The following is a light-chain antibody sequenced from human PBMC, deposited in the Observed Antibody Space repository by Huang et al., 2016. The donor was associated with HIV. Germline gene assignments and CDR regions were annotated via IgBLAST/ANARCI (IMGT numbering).Light chain of an antibody. CDR3: HQYGSSPLT. CDR1: QSGSSNY. V-gene: IGKV3D-20*01. Sequence: EIVLTQSPATLSLSPGERATLSCGASQSGSSNYLAWYQQKPGLAPRLLIYDASTRATGIPDRFSGSGSGTDFTLTINRLEPEDFAVYYCHQYGSSPLTFGGGTKVEIK. J-gene: IGKJ4*01. CDR2: DAS.